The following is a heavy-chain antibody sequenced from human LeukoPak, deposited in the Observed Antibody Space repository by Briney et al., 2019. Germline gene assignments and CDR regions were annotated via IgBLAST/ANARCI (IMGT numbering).Heavy chain of an antibody. CDR1: GFTFSSYE. CDR2: ISSSGSTI. D-gene: IGHD3-16*02. Sequence: PGGSLRLSCAASGFTFSSYEMNWVRQAPGKGLEWVSYISSSGSTIYYADSVKGRFTISRDNAKNSLYLQMNSLRAEDTAFYYWARDGLGELSPDYYGMDVWGKGTTVTVSS. J-gene: IGHJ6*04. V-gene: IGHV3-48*03. CDR3: ARDGLGELSPDYYGMDV.